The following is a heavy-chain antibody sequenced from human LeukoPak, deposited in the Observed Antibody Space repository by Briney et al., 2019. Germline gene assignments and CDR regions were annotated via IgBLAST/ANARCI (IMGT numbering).Heavy chain of an antibody. CDR3: ARGGGVTTNPNPFDY. D-gene: IGHD4-17*01. J-gene: IGHJ4*02. CDR1: GGSFSGYY. CDR2: INHSGST. V-gene: IGHV4-34*01. Sequence: PSETLSLTCAVYGGSFSGYYWSWLRQPPGKGLEWIGEINHSGSTNYNTSLTSRGTISVDTSKNQFSLKLSSVTAADTAVYYCARGGGVTTNPNPFDYWGQGTLVTVSS.